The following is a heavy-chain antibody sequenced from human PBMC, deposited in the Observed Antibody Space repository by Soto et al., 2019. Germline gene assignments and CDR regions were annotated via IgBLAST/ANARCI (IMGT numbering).Heavy chain of an antibody. CDR3: AKVYTSSSEDAFDV. CDR2: IRDSGQTT. Sequence: EVHLLESGGDLVQPGGSLRLSCAASGFNFNGFAMAWVRQSPGKGLEWVSLIRDSGQTTNYADFVKGRFTLSRDNSRNMIYLQMNSLRGEDTAIYYCAKVYTSSSEDAFDVWGRGTVVTVSS. V-gene: IGHV3-23*01. D-gene: IGHD6-6*01. J-gene: IGHJ3*01. CDR1: GFNFNGFA.